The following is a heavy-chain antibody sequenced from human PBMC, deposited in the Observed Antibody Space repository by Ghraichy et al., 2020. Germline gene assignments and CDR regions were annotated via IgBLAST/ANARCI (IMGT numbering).Heavy chain of an antibody. J-gene: IGHJ4*02. CDR2: ISGSGGST. CDR1: GFTFSSYA. D-gene: IGHD3-16*01. V-gene: IGHV3-23*01. Sequence: GALNISCAASGFTFSSYAMSWVRQAPGKGLEWVSAISGSGGSTYYADSVKGRFTISRDNSKNTLYLQMNSLRAEDTAVYYCAKCYGREVGYYFDYWGQGTLVTVSS. CDR3: AKCYGREVGYYFDY.